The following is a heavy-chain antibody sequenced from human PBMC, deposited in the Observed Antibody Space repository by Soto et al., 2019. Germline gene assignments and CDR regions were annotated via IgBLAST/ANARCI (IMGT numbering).Heavy chain of an antibody. D-gene: IGHD3-22*01. Sequence: HPGGSLRLSCTASGFTFGDYAMSWVRQAPGKGLEWVGFISGSGGSTYYADSVKGRFTISRDNSKNTLYLQMNSLRAEDTAVYYCAATYYYDSSGYYPFDIWGQGTMVTVSS. CDR3: AATYYYDSSGYYPFDI. CDR2: ISGSGGST. CDR1: GFTFGDYA. V-gene: IGHV3-23*01. J-gene: IGHJ3*02.